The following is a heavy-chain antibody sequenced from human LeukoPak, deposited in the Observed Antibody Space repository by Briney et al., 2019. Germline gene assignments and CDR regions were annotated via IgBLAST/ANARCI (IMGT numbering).Heavy chain of an antibody. J-gene: IGHJ4*02. CDR2: ISGSGGST. Sequence: GGSLRLSCAASGSTFSSYAMSWVRQAPGKGLEWVSGISGSGGSTYYADSVKGRFTISRDNSKNTLYLQMNSLKAEDTAVYYCAKASSWLTYYFDYWGQGTLVTVSS. V-gene: IGHV3-23*01. CDR1: GSTFSSYA. D-gene: IGHD6-13*01. CDR3: AKASSWLTYYFDY.